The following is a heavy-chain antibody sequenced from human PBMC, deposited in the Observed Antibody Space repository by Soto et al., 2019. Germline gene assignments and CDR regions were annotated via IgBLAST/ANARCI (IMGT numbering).Heavy chain of an antibody. V-gene: IGHV1-18*04. CDR3: AREIAAAGTSYYYYGMDV. Sequence: ASVKVSCKASGYTFTSYGISWVRQAPGQGLEWMGWISAYNGNTNYAQKLQGRVTMTTDTSTSTAYMELRSLRSDDTAVYYCAREIAAAGTSYYYYGMDVWGQGTTVNVS. D-gene: IGHD6-13*01. CDR1: GYTFTSYG. J-gene: IGHJ6*02. CDR2: ISAYNGNT.